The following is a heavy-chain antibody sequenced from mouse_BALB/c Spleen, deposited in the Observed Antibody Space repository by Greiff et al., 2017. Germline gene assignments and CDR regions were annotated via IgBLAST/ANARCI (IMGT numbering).Heavy chain of an antibody. J-gene: IGHJ2*01. CDR1: GFTFSSYT. D-gene: IGHD2-1*01. CDR2: ISSGGSYT. CDR3: TREGYGNYIDY. Sequence: EVKLVESGGGLVKPGGSLKLSCAASGFTFSSYTMSWVRQTPEKRLEWVATISSGGSYTYYPDSVKGRFTISRDNAKNTLYLQMSSLKSEDTAMYYCTREGYGNYIDYGGQGTTLTVSS. V-gene: IGHV5-6-4*01.